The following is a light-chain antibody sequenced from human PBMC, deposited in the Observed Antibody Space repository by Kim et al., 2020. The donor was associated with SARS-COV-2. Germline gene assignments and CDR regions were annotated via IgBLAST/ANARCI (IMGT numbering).Light chain of an antibody. CDR2: LDSDGSH. Sequence: QLVLTQPPSASASLGASVKLTCTLSSGHSNYAIAWHQQQPEKGPRFLMKLDSDGSHNKGGGIPDRFSGSSSGAERYLTISSLQSEDEADYYCQTWDTGVRLFGGGTQLTVL. CDR3: QTWDTGVRL. CDR1: SGHSNYA. V-gene: IGLV4-69*02. J-gene: IGLJ3*02.